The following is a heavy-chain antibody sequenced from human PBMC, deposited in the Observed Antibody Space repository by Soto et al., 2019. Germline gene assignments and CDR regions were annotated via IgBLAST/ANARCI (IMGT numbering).Heavy chain of an antibody. CDR2: IYHSGST. Sequence: QMQLQESGPGLVKPSGTLSLTCGVSGGSISSSKWWTWVRQPPGKGPEWIGEIYHSGSTNYNPSPSSGVTISLDKSIIQLSLSLTSVTAADTAVYYCARQEYSSSTDASFLVNGYFDLWGRGLLVNVSS. J-gene: IGHJ2*01. V-gene: IGHV4-4*02. D-gene: IGHD6-6*01. CDR1: GGSISSSKW. CDR3: ARQEYSSSTDASFLVNGYFDL.